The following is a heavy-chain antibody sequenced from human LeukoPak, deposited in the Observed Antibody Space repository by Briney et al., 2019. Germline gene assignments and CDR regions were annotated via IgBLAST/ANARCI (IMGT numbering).Heavy chain of an antibody. CDR1: GFTFNAHA. J-gene: IGHJ6*03. CDR3: ARSKYQLLYGLDYYYMDV. CDR2: VSYYGQTK. Sequence: GGSLRLSCAASGFTFNAHAMHWVRQAPGKGLQWVGVVSYYGQTKYYEESVKGRLSISRDNAKNSLYLQMNSLRAEDTALYYCARSKYQLLYGLDYYYMDVWGKGTTVTVSS. D-gene: IGHD2-2*02. V-gene: IGHV3-30*07.